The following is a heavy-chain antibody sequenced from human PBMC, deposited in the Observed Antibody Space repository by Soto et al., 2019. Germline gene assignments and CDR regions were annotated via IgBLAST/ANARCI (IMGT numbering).Heavy chain of an antibody. CDR2: ISSSSSYT. Sequence: QVQLVESGGGLVKPGGSLRLSCAASGFTFSDYYMSWIRQAPGKGLEWVSYISSSSSYTNYADSVKGPFTISRDNAKNSLYLQMNSLRADDTAVYYCARDHHRYSGYDYVDYWGQGTLVTVSS. D-gene: IGHD5-12*01. CDR3: ARDHHRYSGYDYVDY. CDR1: GFTFSDYY. J-gene: IGHJ4*02. V-gene: IGHV3-11*05.